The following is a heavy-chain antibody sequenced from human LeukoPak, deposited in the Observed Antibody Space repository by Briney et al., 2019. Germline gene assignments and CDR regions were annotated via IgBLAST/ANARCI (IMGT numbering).Heavy chain of an antibody. CDR3: VASSGYYSAFDY. CDR2: ISWNSGRI. V-gene: IGHV3-9*01. Sequence: PGGSLRLSCAAPGFTFDDYAMHWVRQAPGKGLEWVSGISWNSGRIGYADSVKGRFSISRDNAKNSLYLQMNSLRAEDTAFYYCVASSGYYSAFDYWGQGTLVTVSS. D-gene: IGHD3-22*01. CDR1: GFTFDDYA. J-gene: IGHJ4*02.